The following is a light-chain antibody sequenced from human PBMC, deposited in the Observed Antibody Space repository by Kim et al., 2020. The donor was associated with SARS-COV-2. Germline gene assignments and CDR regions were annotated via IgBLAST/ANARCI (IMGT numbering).Light chain of an antibody. V-gene: IGKV1-5*03. CDR1: QSISSW. CDR3: QQDKSYPYT. Sequence: SAYVGDTVTITCRASQSISSWLGWYQQKPGKAPKLLIDKASSLESGVPSRFSGSGSGTEFTLNISSLQPDDCATYFCQQDKSYPYTFGQGTKLEI. CDR2: KAS. J-gene: IGKJ2*01.